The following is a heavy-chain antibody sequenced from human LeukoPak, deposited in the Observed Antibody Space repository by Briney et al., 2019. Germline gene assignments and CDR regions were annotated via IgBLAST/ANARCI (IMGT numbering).Heavy chain of an antibody. V-gene: IGHV3-11*01. J-gene: IGHJ6*01. CDR3: ARGDGSFYYGMDA. D-gene: IGHD6-13*01. Sequence: PGGSLRLSCAASGFTFSDFYMRWIRQAPGKGLEWISYISSTGNTIYYADSVKGRFTISRDNAKNSLYLQMDSLRAEDTAVYYCARGDGSFYYGMDAWGQGTTVTVSS. CDR1: GFTFSDFY. CDR2: ISSTGNTI.